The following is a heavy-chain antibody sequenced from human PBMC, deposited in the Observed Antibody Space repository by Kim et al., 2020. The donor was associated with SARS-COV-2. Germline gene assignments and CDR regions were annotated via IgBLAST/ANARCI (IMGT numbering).Heavy chain of an antibody. CDR3: AKDRRGLRYFDWYDGGAADFDY. CDR2: ISGSGGST. D-gene: IGHD3-9*01. J-gene: IGHJ4*02. CDR1: GFTFSSYA. Sequence: GGSLRLSCAASGFTFSSYAMSWVRQAPGKGLEWVSAISGSGGSTYYADSVKGRFTISRDNSKNTLYLQMNSLRAEDTAVYYCAKDRRGLRYFDWYDGGAADFDYWGQGTLVTVSS. V-gene: IGHV3-23*01.